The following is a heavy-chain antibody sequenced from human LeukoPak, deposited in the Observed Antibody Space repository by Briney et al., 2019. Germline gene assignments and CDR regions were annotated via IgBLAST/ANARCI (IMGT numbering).Heavy chain of an antibody. Sequence: GSSVKVSCKASGGTFSSYAISWVRQAPGQGLEWMGWISAYNGNTNYAQKLQGRVTMTTDTSTSTAYMELRSLRSDDTAVYYCARADNVEMATPGGNYYYYYMDVWGKGTTVTISS. CDR2: ISAYNGNT. J-gene: IGHJ6*03. D-gene: IGHD5-24*01. CDR1: GGTFSSYA. CDR3: ARADNVEMATPGGNYYYYYMDV. V-gene: IGHV1-18*01.